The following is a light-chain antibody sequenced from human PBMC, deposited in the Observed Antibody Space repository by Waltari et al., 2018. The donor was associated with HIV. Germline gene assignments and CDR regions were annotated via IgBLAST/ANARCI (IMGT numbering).Light chain of an antibody. V-gene: IGKV3D-15*01. CDR1: QNIGVN. CDR2: GAS. Sequence: EIVMTQSPATRSVSPGERVTLSCRASQNIGVNLAWYQQRHGQPPRVLIYGASSREPGIPARFSGRGSGTDFSLTITSLESDDSAVYYCQQYLDWPPWTFGQGTKVEI. J-gene: IGKJ1*01. CDR3: QQYLDWPPWT.